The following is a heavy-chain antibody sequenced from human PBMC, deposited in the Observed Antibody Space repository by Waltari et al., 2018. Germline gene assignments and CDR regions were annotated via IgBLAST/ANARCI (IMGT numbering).Heavy chain of an antibody. V-gene: IGHV3-23*03. CDR1: GFTFSSYA. CDR2: IYSGGST. Sequence: EVQLLESGGGLVQPGGSLRLSCAASGFTFSSYAMSWVRQAPGKELEWVSVIYSGGSTYYADSGKGRFTISRDNSKNTLYLQMNSLRAEDTAVYYCAKVIAAAGPDAFDIWGQGTMVTVSS. CDR3: AKVIAAAGPDAFDI. D-gene: IGHD6-13*01. J-gene: IGHJ3*02.